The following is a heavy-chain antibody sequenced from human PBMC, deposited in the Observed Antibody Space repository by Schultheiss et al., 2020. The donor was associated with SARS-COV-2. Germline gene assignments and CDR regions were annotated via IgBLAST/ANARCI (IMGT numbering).Heavy chain of an antibody. CDR3: ARDSGSYLDY. Sequence: GESLKISCAASGFTFSSYGMHWVRQAPGKGLEWVAVISYDGSNKYYADSVKGRFTISRDNSKNTLYLQMNSLRPEDTAVYYCARDSGSYLDYWGQGTLVTSPQ. CDR2: ISYDGSNK. D-gene: IGHD1-26*01. V-gene: IGHV3-30*19. CDR1: GFTFSSYG. J-gene: IGHJ4*02.